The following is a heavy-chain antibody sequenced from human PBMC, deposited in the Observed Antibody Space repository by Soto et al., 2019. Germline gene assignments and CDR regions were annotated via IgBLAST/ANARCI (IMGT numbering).Heavy chain of an antibody. Sequence: GGSLRLSCAASGYTFRSYGMHWVRQAPGKGLEWVAVIWYDGSQKYYADSVKGRFTISRDDSKNTVYLQMNSLKFEDTAVYHCARVGGIGILSLSYRHKGMHFWCPGTTVTLS. CDR2: IWYDGSQK. CDR1: GYTFRSYG. V-gene: IGHV3-33*01. D-gene: IGHD3-10*01. J-gene: IGHJ6*02. CDR3: ARVGGIGILSLSYRHKGMHF.